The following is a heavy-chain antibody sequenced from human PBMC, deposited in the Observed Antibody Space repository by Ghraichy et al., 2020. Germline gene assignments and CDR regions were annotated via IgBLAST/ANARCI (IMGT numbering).Heavy chain of an antibody. D-gene: IGHD3-22*01. V-gene: IGHV3-30*18. J-gene: IGHJ6*02. CDR1: GFTFSRYG. CDR3: AKNYDTTGFYTRGKYYGMDV. CDR2: IAYDGGNK. Sequence: GGSLRLSCAASGFTFSRYGMYWVRQAPGKGLEWVAFIAYDGGNKYYGDSVRGRCTISRDSSRNTVYLQMNSLRTEDTAVYYCAKNYDTTGFYTRGKYYGMDVWGQGTTVTVSS.